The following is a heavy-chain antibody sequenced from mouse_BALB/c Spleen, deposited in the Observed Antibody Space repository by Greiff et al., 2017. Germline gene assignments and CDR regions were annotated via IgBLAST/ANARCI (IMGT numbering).Heavy chain of an antibody. CDR3: ARRDYYGYYAMDY. V-gene: IGHV2-6-7*01. J-gene: IGHJ4*01. D-gene: IGHD1-2*01. CDR2: IWGDGST. CDR1: GFSLTGYG. Sequence: VKVVESGPGLVAPSQSLSITCTVSGFSLTGYGVNWVRQPPGKGLEWLGMIWGDGSTDYNSALKSRLSISKDNSKSQVFLKMNSLQTDDTARYYCARRDYYGYYAMDYWGQGTSVTVSS.